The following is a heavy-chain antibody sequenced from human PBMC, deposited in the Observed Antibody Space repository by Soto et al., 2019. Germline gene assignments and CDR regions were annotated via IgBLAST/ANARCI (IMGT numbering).Heavy chain of an antibody. Sequence: QVQLVESGGGVVQPGRSLRLSCAASGFTFSSYGMHWVRQAPGKWLEWVAVIWYDGSNKYYADSVKGRFTISRDNSKNTLYLEMNGLSAEDTAVYYCASDGLVPAAILAHFDYWVRGTLVTVSS. J-gene: IGHJ4*02. D-gene: IGHD2-2*02. CDR1: GFTFSSYG. V-gene: IGHV3-33*01. CDR3: ASDGLVPAAILAHFDY. CDR2: IWYDGSNK.